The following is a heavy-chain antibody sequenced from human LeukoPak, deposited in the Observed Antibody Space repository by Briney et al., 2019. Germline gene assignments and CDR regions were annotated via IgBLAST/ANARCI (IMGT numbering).Heavy chain of an antibody. CDR1: GGSFSGYY. CDR2: INHSGST. Sequence: SETLSLTCAVYGGSFSGYYWSWIRQPPGKGLEWIGEINHSGSTNYNPSLKSRVTISVDTSKNQFSLKLSSVTAADTAVYYCARRNYYGSGRYGGDFDYWGQGTLVTVSS. V-gene: IGHV4-34*01. CDR3: ARRNYYGSGRYGGDFDY. J-gene: IGHJ4*02. D-gene: IGHD3-10*01.